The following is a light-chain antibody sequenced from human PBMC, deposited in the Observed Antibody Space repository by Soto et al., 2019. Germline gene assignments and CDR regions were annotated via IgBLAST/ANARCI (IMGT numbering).Light chain of an antibody. CDR2: GAS. CDR1: QSVSSN. J-gene: IGKJ4*01. Sequence: EIVMTQSPATLSVSPGERATLSCRASQSVSSNLAWYQQKPGQAPRLLIYGASTRATGIPARFSGSGSGPEFTLTISSLQSQDLAVYYCQQYNSWPPLTFGGGTKVEIK. CDR3: QQYNSWPPLT. V-gene: IGKV3-15*01.